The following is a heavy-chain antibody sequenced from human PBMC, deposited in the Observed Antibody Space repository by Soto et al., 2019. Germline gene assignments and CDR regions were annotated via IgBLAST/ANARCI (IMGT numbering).Heavy chain of an antibody. D-gene: IGHD3-22*01. Sequence: GASVKVSCKASGGTFSSYAISWVRQAPGQGLEWTGGIIPIFGTANYAQKFQGRVTITADESTSTAYMELSSLRSEDTAVYYCASDYDSSGPRWFDPWGQGTLVTVSS. CDR1: GGTFSSYA. CDR2: IIPIFGTA. CDR3: ASDYDSSGPRWFDP. V-gene: IGHV1-69*13. J-gene: IGHJ5*02.